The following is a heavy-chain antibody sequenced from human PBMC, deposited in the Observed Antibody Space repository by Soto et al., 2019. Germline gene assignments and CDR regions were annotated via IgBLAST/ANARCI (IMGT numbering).Heavy chain of an antibody. V-gene: IGHV4-39*01. Sequence: LLTPSLTCTLSGGSIRSIRCHCDWSRQPPGKGLEWIASIKYSGTTFYNPSLKSRVTLSVDTSKNQFALKLSSATAAETAVYYCARHGITGSYYDAFDIWGQGTMVT. J-gene: IGHJ3*02. CDR1: GGSIRSIRCH. D-gene: IGHD1-26*01. CDR3: ARHGITGSYYDAFDI. CDR2: IKYSGTT.